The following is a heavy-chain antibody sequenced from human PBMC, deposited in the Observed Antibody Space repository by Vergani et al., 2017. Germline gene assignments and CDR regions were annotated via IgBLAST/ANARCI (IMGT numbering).Heavy chain of an antibody. Sequence: VQLQEAGPGLVKPSEAPSLTRTVPGGPISSYYWSWIRQPPGKGLEWIGYSYYSGSINYNPSLKSRVTISVETSKNQFSLKLSSVTAADTAVYYCARAFYGGNDWFEYGGQGTLVTVSS. J-gene: IGHJ4*02. CDR3: ARAFYGGNDWFEY. V-gene: IGHV4-59*01. CDR2: SYYSGSI. CDR1: GGPISSYY. D-gene: IGHD4-23*01.